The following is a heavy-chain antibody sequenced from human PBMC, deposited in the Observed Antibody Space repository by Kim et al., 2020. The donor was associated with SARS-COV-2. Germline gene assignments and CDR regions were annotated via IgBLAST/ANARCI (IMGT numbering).Heavy chain of an antibody. V-gene: IGHV4-34*01. CDR2: INHSGST. D-gene: IGHD2-21*01. J-gene: IGHJ3*02. Sequence: SETLSLTCAVYGGSFSGYYWSWIRQPPGKGLEWIGEINHSGSTNYNPSLKSRVTISVDTSKNQFSLKLSSVTAADTAVYYCARGRVVGAFDIWGQGTMVTVSS. CDR1: GGSFSGYY. CDR3: ARGRVVGAFDI.